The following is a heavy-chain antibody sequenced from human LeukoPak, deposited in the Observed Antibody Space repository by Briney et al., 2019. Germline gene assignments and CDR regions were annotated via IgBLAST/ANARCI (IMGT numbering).Heavy chain of an antibody. CDR3: ARGPLGYSSGGSCYNYYYYYMDV. CDR1: GGSFSGYY. CDR2: INHSGST. Sequence: SETLSLTCAVYGGSFSGYYWSWIRQPPGKGLEWIGEINHSGSTNYNPSLKSRVTISVDTSKNQFSLKLSSVTAADTAVYYCARGPLGYSSGGSCYNYYYYYMDVWGKGTTVTVSS. D-gene: IGHD2-15*01. J-gene: IGHJ6*03. V-gene: IGHV4-34*01.